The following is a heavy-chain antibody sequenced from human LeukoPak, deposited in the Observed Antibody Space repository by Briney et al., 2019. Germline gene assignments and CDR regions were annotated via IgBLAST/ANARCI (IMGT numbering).Heavy chain of an antibody. D-gene: IGHD4-17*01. CDR2: ISRTGSTI. CDR3: AREWDDYGDYGDDY. CDR1: GFTFSNYN. Sequence: GGSLRLSCAASGFTFSNYNLNWVRQAPGKGLEWVSYISRTGSTIYYADSVKGRFTISRDNAKNSLYLQMNSLRAEDTAVYYCAREWDDYGDYGDDYXXQ. J-gene: IGHJ4*02. V-gene: IGHV3-48*04.